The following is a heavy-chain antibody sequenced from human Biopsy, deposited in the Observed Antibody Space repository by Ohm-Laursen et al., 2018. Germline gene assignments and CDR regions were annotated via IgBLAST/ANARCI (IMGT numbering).Heavy chain of an antibody. CDR1: GYTFTSYE. CDR3: ARGRNPVWFGEDLDY. D-gene: IGHD3-10*01. Sequence: ASVKVSCKASGYTFTSYEINWVRQATGQGLEWMGWMNPNSGNTGYAQKFQGRVTMTRNTSIGTAYMELSSQRSEDTAVYYCARGRNPVWFGEDLDYWGQGTLVTVSS. CDR2: MNPNSGNT. V-gene: IGHV1-8*01. J-gene: IGHJ4*02.